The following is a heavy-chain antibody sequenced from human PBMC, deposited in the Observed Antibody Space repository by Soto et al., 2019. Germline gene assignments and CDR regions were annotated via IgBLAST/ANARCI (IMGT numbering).Heavy chain of an antibody. D-gene: IGHD5-12*01. J-gene: IGHJ4*02. CDR3: ARHGWGIVATIFDY. CDR2: IYYSGST. Sequence: PSDTLSLTCTVSGGSISSYYWSWIRQPPGKGLEWIGYIYYSGSTNYNPSLKSRVTISVDTSKNQFSLKLSSVTAADTAVYYCARHGWGIVATIFDYWGQGTLVTVS. CDR1: GGSISSYY. V-gene: IGHV4-59*08.